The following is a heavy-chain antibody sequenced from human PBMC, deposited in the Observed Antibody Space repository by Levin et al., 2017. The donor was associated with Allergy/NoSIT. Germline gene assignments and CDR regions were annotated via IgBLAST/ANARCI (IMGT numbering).Heavy chain of an antibody. CDR1: GFTVSSNY. V-gene: IGHV3-66*04. Sequence: GESLKISCAASGFTVSSNYMSWVRQAPGKGLEWVSVIYSGGSTYYADSVKGRFTISRDNSKNTLYLQMNSLRAEDTAVYYCARQEGFWSGYFDYWGQGTLVTVSS. CDR3: ARQEGFWSGYFDY. J-gene: IGHJ4*02. D-gene: IGHD3-3*01. CDR2: IYSGGST.